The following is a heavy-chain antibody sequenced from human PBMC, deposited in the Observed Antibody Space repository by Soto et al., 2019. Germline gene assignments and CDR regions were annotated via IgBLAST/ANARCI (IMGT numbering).Heavy chain of an antibody. CDR3: ARDPSEGRVGNWFES. D-gene: IGHD2-2*01. J-gene: IGHJ5*01. CDR1: GFTFSRYG. CDR2: ISSSTSYV. V-gene: IGHV3-21*06. Sequence: VHLVESGGGLVKPGGSLRLSCAASGFTFSRYGMNWLRQAPGKGLEWVASISSSTSYVYYADSVKGRFSTSRDNAKNILYLEMYALRSEDTAVYYCARDPSEGRVGNWFESWGQGTLVTVSS.